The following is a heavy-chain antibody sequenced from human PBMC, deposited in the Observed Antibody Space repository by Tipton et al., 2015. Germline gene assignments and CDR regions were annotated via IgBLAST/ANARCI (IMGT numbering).Heavy chain of an antibody. CDR3: ARVANYGSGSLELCGMDV. CDR1: GYSFNNYW. CDR2: IYPGDSDT. Sequence: QLVQSGAEVKKSGESLKISCKASGYSFNNYWIGWVRQMPGKGLEWMGIIYPGDSDTTYSPSFQGQVTISADKSISTAYLQLSSLKASDTAMYYCARVANYGSGSLELCGMDVWGQGTTVTVSS. D-gene: IGHD3-10*01. V-gene: IGHV5-51*01. J-gene: IGHJ6*02.